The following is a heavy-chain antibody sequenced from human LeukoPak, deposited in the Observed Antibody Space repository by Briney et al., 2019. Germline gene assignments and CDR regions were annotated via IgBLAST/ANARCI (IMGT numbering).Heavy chain of an antibody. D-gene: IGHD3-16*01. V-gene: IGHV1-46*01. J-gene: IGHJ6*03. Sequence: ASVRVSCKASGYTFPMYYMHWVRQAPGQGREGLGMINPRDGAPTYPQKFRGRGTMTRAISPAPVHLDLGSLTSDDTAGYFCAGEQRGGLSGILGGLFASYYTYYYMDVWGRGTTVTVSS. CDR2: INPRDGAP. CDR1: GYTFPMYY. CDR3: AGEQRGGLSGILGGLFASYYTYYYMDV.